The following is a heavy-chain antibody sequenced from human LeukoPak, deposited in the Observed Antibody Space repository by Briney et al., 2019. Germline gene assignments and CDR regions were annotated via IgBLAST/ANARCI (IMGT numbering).Heavy chain of an antibody. D-gene: IGHD4-23*01. Sequence: GRSLRLSCAASGFTFSSYGMHWVRQAPGKGLERVAVIWYDGSNKYYVDSVKGRFTISRDNSKNTLYLQMNSLRAEDTAVYYCASGYGGNRRYVDYWGQGTLVTVSS. CDR3: ASGYGGNRRYVDY. CDR2: IWYDGSNK. J-gene: IGHJ4*02. CDR1: GFTFSSYG. V-gene: IGHV3-33*01.